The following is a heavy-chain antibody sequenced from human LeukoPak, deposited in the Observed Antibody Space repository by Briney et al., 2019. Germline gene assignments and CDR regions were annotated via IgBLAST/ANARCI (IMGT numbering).Heavy chain of an antibody. D-gene: IGHD4-11*01. Sequence: GGSLRLSCAASGFTFSSYAMSWVRQAPGKGLEWVSAISGSGGSTYYEDSVKGRFTISRDNSKNTLYLQMNSLRAEDTAVYYCAKGGLHDYRVDVWGQGTLVTVPS. J-gene: IGHJ4*02. CDR2: ISGSGGST. CDR3: AKGGLHDYRVDV. CDR1: GFTFSSYA. V-gene: IGHV3-23*01.